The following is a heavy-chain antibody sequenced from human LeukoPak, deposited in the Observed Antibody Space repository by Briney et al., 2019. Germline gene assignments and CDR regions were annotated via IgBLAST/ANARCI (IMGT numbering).Heavy chain of an antibody. CDR2: INPKRGGT. CDR3: ARDVRYSGSGYGFWTDP. D-gene: IGHD6-13*01. Sequence: ASVNVSCQASGYTFTGYCMHWVRPAPGPGLEWMVWINPKRGGTKYAQKFQGRVTITRDTSTSTAYMELSRLRSDDTAVYYFARDVRYSGSGYGFWTDPWGQGTLVTVSA. J-gene: IGHJ5*02. V-gene: IGHV1-2*02. CDR1: GYTFTGYC.